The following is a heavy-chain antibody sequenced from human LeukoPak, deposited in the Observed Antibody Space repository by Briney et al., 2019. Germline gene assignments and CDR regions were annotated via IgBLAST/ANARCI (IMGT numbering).Heavy chain of an antibody. D-gene: IGHD6-19*01. CDR1: GFTFSSYW. J-gene: IGHJ4*02. Sequence: GGSLRLSCAASGFTFSSYWMSWVRQAPGKGLEWVANIKQDGSEKYYVDSVKGRFTISRDNAKNSLYLQMNSLRAEDTAVYYCAKDIYSSGWYIESDYWGQGTLVTVSS. CDR3: AKDIYSSGWYIESDY. V-gene: IGHV3-7*03. CDR2: IKQDGSEK.